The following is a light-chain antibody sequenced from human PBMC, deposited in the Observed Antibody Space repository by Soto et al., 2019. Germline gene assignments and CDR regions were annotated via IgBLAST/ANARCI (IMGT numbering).Light chain of an antibody. Sequence: EIVMTQSPASLSASPGERITLSCKASQSIANNLAWHQQKPGQAPRLLIYGASTRAADIPARFSGSRSGTEFSLTIGSLQSEDFAIYYCQQYNDWPPWTFGQGTKVDIK. CDR2: GAS. J-gene: IGKJ1*01. CDR3: QQYNDWPPWT. V-gene: IGKV3-15*01. CDR1: QSIANN.